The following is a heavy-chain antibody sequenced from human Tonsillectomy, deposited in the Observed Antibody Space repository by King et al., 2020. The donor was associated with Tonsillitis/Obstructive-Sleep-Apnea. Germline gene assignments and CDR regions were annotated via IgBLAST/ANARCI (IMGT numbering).Heavy chain of an antibody. D-gene: IGHD4-17*01. CDR2: IYYSGST. J-gene: IGHJ4*02. CDR1: GGSISSYY. CDR3: ARRRVPYGDFDY. Sequence: QLQESGPGLVKPSETLSLTCTVSGGSISSYYWSWIRQPPGKGLEWIGDIYYSGSTNYNPSLKSRVTISVDTSKNQFSLKLSSVTAADTAVYYCARRRVPYGDFDYWGQGTLVTVSS. V-gene: IGHV4-59*01.